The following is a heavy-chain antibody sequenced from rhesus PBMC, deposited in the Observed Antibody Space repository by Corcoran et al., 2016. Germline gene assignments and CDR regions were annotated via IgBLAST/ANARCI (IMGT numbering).Heavy chain of an antibody. Sequence: QVQLVQSGAEVKKPGSSVKVSCKASGYTFTDYYMHWVRQAPGQGLEWMGEINPKTGGTNYAQQFQGRVTMTRDTATSTAYMELSSLRSEDTAVYYCETRYSSANSFDYWGQGVLVTVSS. V-gene: IGHV1-138*01. J-gene: IGHJ4*01. D-gene: IGHD6-31*01. CDR1: GYTFTDYY. CDR3: ETRYSSANSFDY. CDR2: INPKTGGT.